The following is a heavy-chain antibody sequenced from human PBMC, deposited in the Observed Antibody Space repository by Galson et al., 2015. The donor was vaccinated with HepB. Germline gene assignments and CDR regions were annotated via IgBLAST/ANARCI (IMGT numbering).Heavy chain of an antibody. CDR1: GYTFTSYA. V-gene: IGHV1-3*01. J-gene: IGHJ4*02. CDR2: INAGNGNT. D-gene: IGHD1-26*01. CDR3: ARVFASVGATLDY. Sequence: SVKVSCKASGYTFTSYAMHWVRQAPGQRLEWMGWINAGNGNTKYSQKFQGRVTITRDTSASTAYMELSSLRSEDTAVYYCARVFASVGATLDYWGQGTLVTVSS.